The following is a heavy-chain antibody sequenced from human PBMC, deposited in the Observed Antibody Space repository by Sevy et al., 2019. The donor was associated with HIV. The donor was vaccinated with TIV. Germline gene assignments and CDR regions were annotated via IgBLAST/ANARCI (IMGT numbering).Heavy chain of an antibody. J-gene: IGHJ6*02. V-gene: IGHV3-23*01. CDR2: ISGSGGST. CDR1: GFTFSSYA. D-gene: IGHD2-2*02. Sequence: GGSLRLSCAASGFTFSSYAMSWVRQGPGKGLEWVSAISGSGGSTYYADSVKGRFTISRDNSKNTLYLQMNSLIAEDTAVYYCAKGRQYCSSSSCYRPYYYGMDVWGQGTTVTVSS. CDR3: AKGRQYCSSSSCYRPYYYGMDV.